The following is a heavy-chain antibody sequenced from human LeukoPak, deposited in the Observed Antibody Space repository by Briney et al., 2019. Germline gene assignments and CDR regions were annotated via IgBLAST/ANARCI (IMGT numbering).Heavy chain of an antibody. Sequence: GASVKVSCNASGYTFTSYDINWGRQATGQGLEWMGWINPNSGGTNYAQNFQSRVTMTRDTSISTAYMELSRLRSDDTAVYYCARDFMSRGWYYDSSGYYYDYWGQGTLVTVSS. D-gene: IGHD3-22*01. V-gene: IGHV1-2*02. J-gene: IGHJ4*02. CDR2: INPNSGGT. CDR3: ARDFMSRGWYYDSSGYYYDY. CDR1: GYTFTSYD.